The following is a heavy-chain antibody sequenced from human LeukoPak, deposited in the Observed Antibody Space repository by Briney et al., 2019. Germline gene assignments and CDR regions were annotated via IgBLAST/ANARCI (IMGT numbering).Heavy chain of an antibody. Sequence: ASVKVSCKASGYTFTSYGISWVRQAPGQGLEWMGWISAYNGNTNYAQKLQGGVTMTTDTSTSTAYMELRSLRSDDTAVYYCARGLGTRQAHNYYYYMDVWGKGTTVTVSS. CDR1: GYTFTSYG. D-gene: IGHD2-2*01. CDR3: ARGLGTRQAHNYYYYMDV. J-gene: IGHJ6*03. CDR2: ISAYNGNT. V-gene: IGHV1-18*01.